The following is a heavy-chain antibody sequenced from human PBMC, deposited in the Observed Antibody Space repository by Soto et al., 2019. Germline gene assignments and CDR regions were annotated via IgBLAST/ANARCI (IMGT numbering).Heavy chain of an antibody. Sequence: GGSLRLSCAASGFTFSSYAMSWVRQAPGKGLEWVSAISGSGGSTYYADSVKGRFTISRDNSKNTLYLQMNSLRAEDTAVYYCAKDFRYCSGGSCYDGRADVWGKGTTVTVSS. CDR3: AKDFRYCSGGSCYDGRADV. CDR2: ISGSGGST. J-gene: IGHJ6*04. V-gene: IGHV3-23*01. CDR1: GFTFSSYA. D-gene: IGHD2-15*01.